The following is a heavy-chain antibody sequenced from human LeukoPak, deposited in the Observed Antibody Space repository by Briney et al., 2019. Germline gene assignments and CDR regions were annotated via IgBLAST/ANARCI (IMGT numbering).Heavy chain of an antibody. Sequence: SETLSLTCAVYGGSVSGYYWSWIRQPPGKGLEWIGEINHSGITDYNPSLKSRVTISGDTSNNQFSLQLSSVTAADTAVYYCARVRRYDILTGYSNYFDYWGQGNLVTVSS. CDR2: INHSGIT. CDR1: GGSVSGYY. CDR3: ARVRRYDILTGYSNYFDY. V-gene: IGHV4-34*01. D-gene: IGHD3-9*01. J-gene: IGHJ4*02.